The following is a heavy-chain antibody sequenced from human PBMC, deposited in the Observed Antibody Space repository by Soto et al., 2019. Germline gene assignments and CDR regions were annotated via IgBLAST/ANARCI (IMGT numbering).Heavy chain of an antibody. Sequence: SETLSLTCTVSGGSISSGGYYWSWIRQHPGKGLEWIGYIYYSGSTYYNPSLKSRVTISLDKSKSQFFLHLKSVTAADTAVYYCASLGPLGATPLDYWGHGTLVTVSS. CDR1: GGSISSGGYY. CDR3: ASLGPLGATPLDY. CDR2: IYYSGST. V-gene: IGHV4-31*03. J-gene: IGHJ4*01. D-gene: IGHD1-26*01.